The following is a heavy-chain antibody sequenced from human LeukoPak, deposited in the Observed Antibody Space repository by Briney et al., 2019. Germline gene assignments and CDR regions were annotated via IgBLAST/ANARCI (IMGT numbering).Heavy chain of an antibody. D-gene: IGHD1-1*01. CDR1: GFTFSSYW. Sequence: GGSLRLSCAASGFTFSSYWMHWVRQAPGKGLVWVSRIKSHGSSASYADSVKGRFTISRDNAKNTVYLQMNSLRAEDTAVYYCATSRTFDYWGQGTLVTVSS. CDR2: IKSHGSSA. CDR3: ATSRTFDY. J-gene: IGHJ4*02. V-gene: IGHV3-74*01.